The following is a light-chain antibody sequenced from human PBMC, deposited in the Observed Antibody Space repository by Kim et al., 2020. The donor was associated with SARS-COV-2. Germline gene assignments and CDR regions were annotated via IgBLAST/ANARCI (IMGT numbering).Light chain of an antibody. CDR1: QSVFNF. J-gene: IGKJ4*01. CDR2: WAS. Sequence: DIVMTQSPESLAVSLGERATINCKSSQSVFNFLAWYQQKPGQPPKLLIYWASTRGSGVPDRFSGSGSGTDFTLTISSLQAEDVAVYSCQQYYTTPLTFGGGTKVDIK. V-gene: IGKV4-1*01. CDR3: QQYYTTPLT.